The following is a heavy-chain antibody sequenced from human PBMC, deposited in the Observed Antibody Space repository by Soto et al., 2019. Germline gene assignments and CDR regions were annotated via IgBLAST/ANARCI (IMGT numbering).Heavy chain of an antibody. Sequence: QLVESGGDLVYPGGSLRLSCVGSGFSFSDYSMNWVRQAPGKGLQWISYISSSSDDIHYADSVKGRFTVSRDNAKNALFLQMNSLRDDDTAIYYCARLPKGSLVTAWGQGTQVTVSS. CDR1: GFSFSDYS. J-gene: IGHJ4*02. CDR3: ARLPKGSLVTA. CDR2: ISSSSDDI. V-gene: IGHV3-48*02. D-gene: IGHD2-21*02.